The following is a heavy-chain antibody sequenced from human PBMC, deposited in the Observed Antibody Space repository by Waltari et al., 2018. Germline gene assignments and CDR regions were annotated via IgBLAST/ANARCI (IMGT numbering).Heavy chain of an antibody. V-gene: IGHV1-2*02. CDR1: GDLFTNSY. J-gene: IGHJ4*02. Sequence: QVQLVQSGAEVKKPGAPVKIACMAYGDLFTNSYIDLVRKAPGQGLEWMGWINPNSGGTNHAQKFKGRVTMTRDTSISTAYMELTRLSSDDTAVYFCARRKGYCTSSTCPPVQGYFGYWGQGTLVTVSS. D-gene: IGHD2-2*01. CDR3: ARRKGYCTSSTCPPVQGYFGY. CDR2: INPNSGGT.